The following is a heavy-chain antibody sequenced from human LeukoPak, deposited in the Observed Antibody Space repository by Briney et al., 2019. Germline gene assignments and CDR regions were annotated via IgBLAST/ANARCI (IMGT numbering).Heavy chain of an antibody. J-gene: IGHJ5*02. CDR3: ARTPRYSSGWYNNWFDP. D-gene: IGHD6-19*01. CDR2: INPNSGGT. Sequence: GASVKVSCKASGYTFTGYYMHWVRQAPGQGLEWMGWINPNSGGTNYAQKFQGWVTMTRDTSISTAYMELSRLRSDDTAVYYCARTPRYSSGWYNNWFDPWGQGPLVTVSS. CDR1: GYTFTGYY. V-gene: IGHV1-2*04.